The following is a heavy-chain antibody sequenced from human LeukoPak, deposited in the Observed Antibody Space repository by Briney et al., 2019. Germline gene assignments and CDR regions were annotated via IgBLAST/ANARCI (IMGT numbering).Heavy chain of an antibody. CDR2: VSGDNANP. J-gene: IGHJ6*03. CDR1: GYTFTIYG. Sequence: ASVKLSCNASGYTFTIYGINWVRQAPGRGLEWMGLVSGDNANPNYAQKFHGRVTMTTDTSTSTAYMELRSLRSDDTAMYFCARTHSNGWYSVGYYYMDVWGKGTTGTVSS. CDR3: ARTHSNGWYSVGYYYMDV. D-gene: IGHD6-19*01. V-gene: IGHV1-18*01.